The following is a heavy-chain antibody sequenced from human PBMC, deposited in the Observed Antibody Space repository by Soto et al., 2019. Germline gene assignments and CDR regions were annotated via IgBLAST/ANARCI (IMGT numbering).Heavy chain of an antibody. CDR1: GDSINTPDW. V-gene: IGHV4-4*02. CDR3: ARDHHFGRNWAFDF. J-gene: IGHJ4*02. Sequence: PSETLSLTCAVSGDSINTPDWWNWVRQPPGKGLEWIGEIYHAGNINYNPSLKSRVTISMDKSKNQFSLTLTSVTAADTAVYYCARDHHFGRNWAFDFWGQGALVTVSS. CDR2: IYHAGNI. D-gene: IGHD3-16*01.